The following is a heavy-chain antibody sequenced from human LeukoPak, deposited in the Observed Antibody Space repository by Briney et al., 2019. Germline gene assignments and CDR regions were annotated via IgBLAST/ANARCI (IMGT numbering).Heavy chain of an antibody. CDR1: GGSVSSYY. CDR2: IYSGGST. D-gene: IGHD2-2*01. J-gene: IGHJ4*02. CDR3: ARDCFSSTCYDY. Sequence: SETLSLTCTVSGGSVSSYYWSWIRQSAGKGLEWIGRIYSGGSTNYNPSLKSRVTLSVDTSKNQFSLKLRSVNAADTAVYYCARDCFSSTCYDYWGQGTLVTVSS. V-gene: IGHV4-4*07.